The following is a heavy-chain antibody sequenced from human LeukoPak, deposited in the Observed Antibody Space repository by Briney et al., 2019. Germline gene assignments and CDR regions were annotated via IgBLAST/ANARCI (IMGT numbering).Heavy chain of an antibody. Sequence: GGSLRLSCAASGFTFTSFWMSWVRQAPGKGLEWVANIKQDGSEKYYVDSVKGRFTISRDNAKNSLYLQMNSLRAEDTAVYYSSLEGSSWYRYFQHWGQGTLVTVSS. CDR3: SLEGSSWYRYFQH. J-gene: IGHJ1*01. CDR1: GFTFTSFW. V-gene: IGHV3-7*05. D-gene: IGHD6-13*01. CDR2: IKQDGSEK.